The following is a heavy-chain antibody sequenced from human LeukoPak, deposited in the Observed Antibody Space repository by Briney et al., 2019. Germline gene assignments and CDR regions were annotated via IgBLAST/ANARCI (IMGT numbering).Heavy chain of an antibody. CDR1: GVSISSYC. Sequence: SETLSLTCTVSGVSISSYCWSWIRQPPGKGLEWIGYIYYSGSTNYNPSLKSRVTISVDTSKNQFSLKLSSVTAADTAVYYCARDHGDYSFDYWGQGTLVTVSS. V-gene: IGHV4-59*01. CDR3: ARDHGDYSFDY. J-gene: IGHJ4*02. D-gene: IGHD4-17*01. CDR2: IYYSGST.